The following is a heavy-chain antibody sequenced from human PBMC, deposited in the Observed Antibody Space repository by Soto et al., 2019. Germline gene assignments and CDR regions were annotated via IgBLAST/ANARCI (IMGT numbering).Heavy chain of an antibody. Sequence: ASVKVSCKASGYTFTSYYMHWVRQAPGQGLEWMGIINPSGGSTSYAQRFQGRVTMTRDTSTSTVYMELSSLRSEDTAVYYCAREYSSDYYFDYWGQGTLVTVSS. CDR2: INPSGGST. J-gene: IGHJ4*02. D-gene: IGHD6-19*01. CDR3: AREYSSDYYFDY. V-gene: IGHV1-46*01. CDR1: GYTFTSYY.